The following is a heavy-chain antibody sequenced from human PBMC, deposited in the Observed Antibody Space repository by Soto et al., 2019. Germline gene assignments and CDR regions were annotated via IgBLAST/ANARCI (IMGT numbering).Heavy chain of an antibody. CDR2: ISAYNGNT. CDR1: GYTFTSYG. J-gene: IGHJ4*02. Sequence: QVQLVQSGAEVKKPGASVKVSCKASGYTFTSYGISWVRQAPGQGLEWMGWISAYNGNTNYAQKLQGRVTMTTDTSTSTAYMELRSLRSHDTAVYYCARVFGYYDILTGYYYLDYWGQGTLVTVSS. V-gene: IGHV1-18*01. CDR3: ARVFGYYDILTGYYYLDY. D-gene: IGHD3-9*01.